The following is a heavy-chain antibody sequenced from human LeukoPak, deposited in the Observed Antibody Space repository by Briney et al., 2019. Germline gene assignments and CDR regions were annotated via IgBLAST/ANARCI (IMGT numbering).Heavy chain of an antibody. CDR3: AGGGRIRYFDWSPKDGMDV. CDR1: GGSFSGYY. Sequence: PSETLSLTCAVYGGSFSGYYWSWIRQPPGKGLEWIGEINHSGSTNYNPSLKSRVTISVDTSKNQFSLKLSSVTAADTAVYYCAGGGRIRYFDWSPKDGMDVWGQGTTVTVSS. V-gene: IGHV4-34*01. J-gene: IGHJ6*02. CDR2: INHSGST. D-gene: IGHD3-9*01.